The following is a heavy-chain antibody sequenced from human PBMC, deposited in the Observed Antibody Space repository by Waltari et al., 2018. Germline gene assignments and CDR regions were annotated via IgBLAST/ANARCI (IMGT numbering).Heavy chain of an antibody. CDR3: VRVGEENSNSQYRWFDA. D-gene: IGHD3-16*02. V-gene: IGHV3-7*01. Sequence: DVQLVESGGGLVQPGGSLRLSCVVSGFDFSNFCVIWARQAPGKGLEWVANIKKDGSEIHYVDSVKGRFTISRDNAKKSVYLQMNSLRVEDTAVYFCVRVGEENSNSQYRWFDAWGQGSLVTVSS. CDR1: GFDFSNFC. J-gene: IGHJ5*02. CDR2: IKKDGSEI.